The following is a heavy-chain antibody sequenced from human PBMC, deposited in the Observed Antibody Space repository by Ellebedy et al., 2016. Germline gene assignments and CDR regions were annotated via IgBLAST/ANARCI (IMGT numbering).Heavy chain of an antibody. Sequence: SVKVSXXASVGTFSSYAIRWVRQAPGQGLEWMGGIIPIFGTANYAQKFQGRVTITPDESTSTAYMELSSLRSEDTAVYYCARDVNGHMDVWGQGTTVTVSS. J-gene: IGHJ6*02. CDR1: VGTFSSYA. V-gene: IGHV1-69*13. CDR3: ARDVNGHMDV. CDR2: IIPIFGTA.